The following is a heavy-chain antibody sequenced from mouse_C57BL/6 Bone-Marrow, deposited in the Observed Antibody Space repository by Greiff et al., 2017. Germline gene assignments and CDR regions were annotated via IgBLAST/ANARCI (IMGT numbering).Heavy chain of an antibody. D-gene: IGHD1-1*01. CDR2: IDPSDSYT. J-gene: IGHJ3*01. CDR1: GYTLTSYW. CDR3: VYYYGSSAY. V-gene: IGHV1-69*01. Sequence: QVQLQQPGAELVMPGASVKLSCKASGYTLTSYWMHWVKQRPGQGLEWIGEIDPSDSYTNYNQKFKGKSTLTVDKSSSTAYMQLSSLTSEDSAVYYCVYYYGSSAYWGQGTLVTVSA.